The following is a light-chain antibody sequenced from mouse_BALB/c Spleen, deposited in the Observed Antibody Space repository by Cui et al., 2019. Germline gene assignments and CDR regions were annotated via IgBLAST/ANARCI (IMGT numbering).Light chain of an antibody. J-gene: IGKJ2*01. CDR1: QNINSY. Sequence: DIKLIQSPSSMYASLGERVTITCKASQNINSYLGWFQQKPGKSPKTLIYRANRLVDGVPSRFSGSGSGKDYSLTISSLEYEDMGSYYCLQYDEFPYTFGGGTKLEIK. V-gene: IGKV14-111*01. CDR2: RAN. CDR3: LQYDEFPYT.